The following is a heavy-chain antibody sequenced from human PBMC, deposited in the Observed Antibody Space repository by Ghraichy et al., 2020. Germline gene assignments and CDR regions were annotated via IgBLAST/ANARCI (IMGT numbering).Heavy chain of an antibody. CDR3: ARNIVVVPAASDWFDP. V-gene: IGHV4-4*02. CDR2: IYHSGST. CDR1: GGSISSSNW. Sequence: SETLSLTCAVSGGSISSSNWWSWVRQPPGKGLEWIGEIYHSGSTNYNPSLKSRVTISVDKSKNQFSLKLSSVTAADTAVYYCARNIVVVPAASDWFDPWGQGTLVTVSS. J-gene: IGHJ5*02. D-gene: IGHD2-2*01.